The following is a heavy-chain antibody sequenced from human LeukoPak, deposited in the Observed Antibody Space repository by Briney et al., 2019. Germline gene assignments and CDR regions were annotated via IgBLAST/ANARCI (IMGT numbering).Heavy chain of an antibody. J-gene: IGHJ4*02. CDR2: IYSGGST. D-gene: IGHD3-10*01. CDR3: VRGRGTYYFDY. V-gene: IGHV3-53*01. Sequence: GGSLRLSCAASGFTVSTNYMSWVRQAPGKGLEWVSVIYSGGSTYYADSVKGRFTISRDNSKNTLYLQMNSLRAEDTAVYYCVRGRGTYYFDYWGQGTLVTVSS. CDR1: GFTVSTNY.